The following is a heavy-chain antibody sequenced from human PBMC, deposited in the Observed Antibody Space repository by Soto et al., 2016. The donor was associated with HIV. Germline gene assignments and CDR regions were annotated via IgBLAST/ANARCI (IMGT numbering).Heavy chain of an antibody. CDR2: IHLKGET. J-gene: IGHJ6*02. Sequence: QVQVNESGPGLVKPSETLSLTCTVSGASVGSHVYSWSWIRQPPGKRLEWIGSIHLKGETDYKPSLQSRAAISVDTSKNQLSLTLTSVTAADTATYYCARDTAGTFIPTGLDIWGHGTTVIVSS. CDR3: ARDTAGTFIPTGLDI. CDR1: GASVGSHVYS. D-gene: IGHD1-1*01. V-gene: IGHV4-61*08.